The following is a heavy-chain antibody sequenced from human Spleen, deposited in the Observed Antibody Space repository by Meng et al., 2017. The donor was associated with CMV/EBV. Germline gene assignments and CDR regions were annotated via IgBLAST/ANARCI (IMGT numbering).Heavy chain of an antibody. J-gene: IGHJ4*02. CDR2: ISGSSICI. D-gene: IGHD6-25*01. V-gene: IGHV3-21*01. CDR1: GFIFSSYS. Sequence: GESLKISCAASGFIFSSYSMTWVRQAPGKGLEWVSSISGSSICIYYADSVKGRFTISRDNAKNALYLQISSLRAEDTAMYYCARLTSGSASSDYWGQGTLVTVSS. CDR3: ARLTSGSASSDY.